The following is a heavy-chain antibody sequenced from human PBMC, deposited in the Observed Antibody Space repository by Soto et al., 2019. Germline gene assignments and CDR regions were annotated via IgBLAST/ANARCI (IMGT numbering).Heavy chain of an antibody. V-gene: IGHV3-23*01. D-gene: IGHD3-16*02. J-gene: IGHJ1*01. CDR1: GFSFSNYG. CDR3: AKMPPYPDIWGPYRHRIYFDT. Sequence: EVQLLESGGGFLQPGGSLRLSCTASGFSFSNYGMSWVRQAPGKGLEWVSGISETHRGSYYADSVKGRFTISRDNSKNTLYLQMNSLRAEVTAVYYCAKMPPYPDIWGPYRHRIYFDTWGQGTLVAVSS. CDR2: ISETHRGS.